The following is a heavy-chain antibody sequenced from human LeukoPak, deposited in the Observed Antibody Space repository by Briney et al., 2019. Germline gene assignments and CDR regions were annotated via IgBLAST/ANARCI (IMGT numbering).Heavy chain of an antibody. CDR2: ISAYNGNT. CDR3: ARDLVSSSWSYYYYGMDV. J-gene: IGHJ6*02. D-gene: IGHD6-13*01. V-gene: IGHV1-18*01. Sequence: ASVKVSCKASGYTFTSYGISWVRQAPGQGLEWMGWISAYNGNTNYAQKLQGRVTMTTDTSTSTAYMELRSLRSDDTAVYYCARDLVSSSWSYYYYGMDVWGQGTTVTVSS. CDR1: GYTFTSYG.